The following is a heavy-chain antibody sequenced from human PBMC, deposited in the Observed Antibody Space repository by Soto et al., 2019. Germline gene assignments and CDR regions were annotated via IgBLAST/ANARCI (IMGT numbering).Heavy chain of an antibody. Sequence: QVQLVQSGAEVKKPGASVKVSCKASGYTFTSYYIHWVRQAPGQGLEWMGIVNPSVGSTSYAQQFQGRVTTTRDTSTSTAYMELSSLRSEDTAVYFCSTPVYSTGWSSYAMGVWGQGTTVTVSS. CDR2: VNPSVGST. CDR3: STPVYSTGWSSYAMGV. CDR1: GYTFTSYY. V-gene: IGHV1-46*03. J-gene: IGHJ6*02. D-gene: IGHD6-19*01.